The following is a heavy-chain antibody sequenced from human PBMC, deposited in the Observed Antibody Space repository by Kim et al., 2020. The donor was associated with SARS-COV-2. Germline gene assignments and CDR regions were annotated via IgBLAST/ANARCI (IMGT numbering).Heavy chain of an antibody. J-gene: IGHJ2*01. Sequence: ADYVKGRFTISRDNAKNTLYLQMNSLRAEDTAVYYCAKTAVRWVTTWYFDLWGRGTLVTVSS. D-gene: IGHD4-17*01. V-gene: IGHV3-23*01. CDR3: AKTAVRWVTTWYFDL.